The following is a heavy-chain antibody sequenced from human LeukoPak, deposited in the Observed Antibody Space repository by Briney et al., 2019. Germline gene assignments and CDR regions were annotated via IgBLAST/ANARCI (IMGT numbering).Heavy chain of an antibody. V-gene: IGHV3-30*03. CDR1: GFTFSSYG. CDR2: ISYDGSVK. Sequence: PGGSLRLSCAASGFTFSSYGMHWVRQAPGKGLEWVAFISYDGSVKYYVDSVKGRFTISRDNSKNMLYLQMNSLRAEDTAVYYCASDSGSYYGGGITDYWGQGTLVTVSS. J-gene: IGHJ4*02. D-gene: IGHD1-26*01. CDR3: ASDSGSYYGGGITDY.